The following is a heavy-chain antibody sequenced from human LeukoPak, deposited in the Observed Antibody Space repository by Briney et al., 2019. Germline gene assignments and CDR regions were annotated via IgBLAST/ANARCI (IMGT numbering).Heavy chain of an antibody. D-gene: IGHD1-26*01. V-gene: IGHV4-59*01. CDR2: IHDSGST. CDR1: GGSISSYY. J-gene: IGHJ6*03. CDR3: ARVGSYCMDV. Sequence: PSETLSLTCTVSGGSISSYYWSWIRQPPGKALEWIGYIHDSGSTNYNPSLKSRVTIPIDTSKNQFSLKLSSVTAADTAVYYCARVGSYCMDVWGKGSTVTVSS.